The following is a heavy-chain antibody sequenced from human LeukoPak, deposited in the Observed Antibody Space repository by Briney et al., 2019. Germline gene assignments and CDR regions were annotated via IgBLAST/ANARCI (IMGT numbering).Heavy chain of an antibody. Sequence: PSETLPLTCTVSGYSISSGYYWGWIRQPPGKGLEWIGSINHSVSTYYNPSLKSRVTISVDTSKNQFSLKLGSVTAADTAVYYCARSPIRRITMVRGVMYSYYFDYWGQGTLVTVSS. V-gene: IGHV4-38-2*02. D-gene: IGHD3-10*01. CDR2: INHSVST. J-gene: IGHJ4*02. CDR1: GYSISSGYY. CDR3: ARSPIRRITMVRGVMYSYYFDY.